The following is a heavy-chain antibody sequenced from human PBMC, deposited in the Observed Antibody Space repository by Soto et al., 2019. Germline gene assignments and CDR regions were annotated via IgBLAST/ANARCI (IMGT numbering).Heavy chain of an antibody. J-gene: IGHJ2*01. CDR1: GDSISSGDYY. CDR3: GRGRAVGFGDKRAGWYFDL. D-gene: IGHD3-10*01. CDR2: TYYSGST. Sequence: QVQLQESGPGLVKPSQTLSLTCTVSGDSISSGDYYWSWIRQPPGKGLEWIGHTYYSGSTQYNPSLKSRVTIPEDTSKNQFSLKLSSVTDADTAVYYWGRGRAVGFGDKRAGWYFDLWGRGTLVTVSS. V-gene: IGHV4-30-4*01.